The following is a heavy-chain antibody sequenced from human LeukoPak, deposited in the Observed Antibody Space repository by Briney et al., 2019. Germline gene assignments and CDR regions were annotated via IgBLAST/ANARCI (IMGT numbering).Heavy chain of an antibody. CDR1: GGSISSYY. D-gene: IGHD2-21*02. V-gene: IGHV4-59*08. Sequence: SETLSLTCTASGGSISSYYWSWIRQPPGKGLEWIGYIYYSGSTNYNPSLKSRVTISVDTSKNQFSLKLSSVTAADTAVYYCARFVVVTAIPGAFDIWGQGTMVTVSS. CDR3: ARFVVVTAIPGAFDI. CDR2: IYYSGST. J-gene: IGHJ3*02.